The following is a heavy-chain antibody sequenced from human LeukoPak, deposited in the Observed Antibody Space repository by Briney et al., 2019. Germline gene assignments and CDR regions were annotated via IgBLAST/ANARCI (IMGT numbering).Heavy chain of an antibody. CDR1: GGTFRSFA. D-gene: IGHD3-22*01. V-gene: IGHV1-69*01. J-gene: IGHJ4*02. CDR3: ARALRYYSDSSGYAFDY. Sequence: SVKVSCKASGGTFRSFAISWVRQAPGQGLEWMGGIIPIFRTANYAQKFQGRVTITADESTSPAYMELSSLRSEDTAVYYCARALRYYSDSSGYAFDYWGQGTLVTVSS. CDR2: IIPIFRTA.